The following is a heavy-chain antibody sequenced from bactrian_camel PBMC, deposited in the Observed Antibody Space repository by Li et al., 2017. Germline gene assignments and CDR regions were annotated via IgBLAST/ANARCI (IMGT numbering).Heavy chain of an antibody. D-gene: IGHD2*01. J-gene: IGHJ4*01. CDR3: VRDLQGDIGHGY. CDR1: GFTFSSCA. CDR2: IVSHGGTT. V-gene: IGHV3S35*01. Sequence: VQLVESGGGLVQPGGSLRLSCAGSGFTFSSCAMGWVRQAPGKGLEWVSTIVSHGGTTYYADSVKGRFTISGDNAKNTVYLQMNSLRPEDTAVYYCVRDLQGDIGHGYWGQGTQVTVS.